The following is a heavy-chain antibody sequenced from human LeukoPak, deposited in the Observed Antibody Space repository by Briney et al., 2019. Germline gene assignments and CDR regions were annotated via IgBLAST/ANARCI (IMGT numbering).Heavy chain of an antibody. CDR3: ARDSAPYCGGDCYFDY. Sequence: GGSLTLSCAASVFTFRSYGMHWVRPAPGKGLEWEAVIWFDGSSTYYADAVKGRFTISRDNSKNMLYLQMNSLRVEDTGVYFCARDSAPYCGGDCYFDYWGHGTLVTVSS. J-gene: IGHJ4*01. V-gene: IGHV3-33*01. CDR1: VFTFRSYG. CDR2: IWFDGSST. D-gene: IGHD2-21*02.